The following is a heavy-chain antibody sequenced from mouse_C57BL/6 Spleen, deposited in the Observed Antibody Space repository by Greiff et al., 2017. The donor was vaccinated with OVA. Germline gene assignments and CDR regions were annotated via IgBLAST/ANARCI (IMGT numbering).Heavy chain of an antibody. CDR3: ARTDYYGSSWYFDV. D-gene: IGHD1-1*01. J-gene: IGHJ1*03. V-gene: IGHV5-17*01. CDR1: GFTFSDYG. CDR2: ISSGSSTI. Sequence: EVQLVESGGGLVKPGGSLKLSCAASGFTFSDYGMHWVRQAPEKGLEWVAYISSGSSTIYYADTVKGRFTISRDNAKNTLFLQMTSLRSEDTAMYYCARTDYYGSSWYFDVWGTGTTVTVSS.